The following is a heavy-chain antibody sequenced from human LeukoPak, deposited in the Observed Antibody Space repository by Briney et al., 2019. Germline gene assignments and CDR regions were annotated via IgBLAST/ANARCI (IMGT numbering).Heavy chain of an antibody. CDR3: ARDGIYYYDSSGYPYYFDY. J-gene: IGHJ4*02. D-gene: IGHD3-22*01. Sequence: GGSLRLSCAASGFTLSSCAMHWVRQAPGKGLEWVAVISYDGSNKYYADSVKGRFTISRDNSKNTLYLQMNSLRAEDTAVYYCARDGIYYYDSSGYPYYFDYWGQGTLVTVSS. CDR1: GFTLSSCA. V-gene: IGHV3-30-3*01. CDR2: ISYDGSNK.